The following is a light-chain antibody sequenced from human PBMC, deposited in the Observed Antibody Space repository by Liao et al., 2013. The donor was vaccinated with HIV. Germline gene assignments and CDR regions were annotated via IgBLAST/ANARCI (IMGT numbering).Light chain of an antibody. Sequence: SYELTQPPSVSVSPGQTASITCSGDKLGDKYASWYQQKPGQSPVVVIYQDDRRPSGIPERFSGSNSGNTATLTISGTQTMDEGDYYCQAWGSNTRVFGGGTRLTVL. J-gene: IGLJ3*02. CDR1: KLGDKY. CDR3: QAWGSNTRV. V-gene: IGLV3-1*01. CDR2: QDD.